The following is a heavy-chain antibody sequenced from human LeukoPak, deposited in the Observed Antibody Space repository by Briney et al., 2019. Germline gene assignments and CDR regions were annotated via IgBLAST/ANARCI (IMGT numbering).Heavy chain of an antibody. D-gene: IGHD6-13*01. V-gene: IGHV3-64*01. J-gene: IGHJ4*02. CDR2: ISSNGGST. Sequence: GGSLRLSCAASGFTFSSYAMHWVRQAPGKGLEYVSAISSNGGSTYYANSVKGRFTISRDNSKNTLYLQMGSLRAEDMAVYYCASGSGGIAAYWGQGTLVTVSS. CDR1: GFTFSSYA. CDR3: ASGSGGIAAY.